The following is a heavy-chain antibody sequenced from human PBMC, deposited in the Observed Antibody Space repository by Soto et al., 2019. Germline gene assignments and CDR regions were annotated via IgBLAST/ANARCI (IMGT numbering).Heavy chain of an antibody. CDR3: AKCWYSSNWPRGVFDY. V-gene: IGHV3-23*01. D-gene: IGHD6-13*01. Sequence: EVQLLESGGGLVQPGGSLRLSCAASGFTFSSYAMSWVRQAPGKGLEWVSAISGSGGSTYYADSVKGRFTISRDSSTNTLYLQMSSLRDEDTAVYYCAKCWYSSNWPRGVFDYWGQGTLVTVSS. J-gene: IGHJ4*02. CDR1: GFTFSSYA. CDR2: ISGSGGST.